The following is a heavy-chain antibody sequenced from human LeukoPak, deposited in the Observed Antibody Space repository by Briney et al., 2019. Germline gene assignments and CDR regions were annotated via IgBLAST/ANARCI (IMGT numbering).Heavy chain of an antibody. D-gene: IGHD4/OR15-4a*01. CDR3: ARDVLAGGEYFDY. J-gene: IGHJ4*02. CDR1: GFTVSSNY. Sequence: GGSLRLSCAASGFTVSSNYMSWVRQAPGKGLEWVSVLYSGGSTSYADPVKGRFTISRDNSRNTLYLQMNSLRAEDTALYYCARDVLAGGEYFDYWGQGTLVTVSS. V-gene: IGHV3-66*01. CDR2: LYSGGST.